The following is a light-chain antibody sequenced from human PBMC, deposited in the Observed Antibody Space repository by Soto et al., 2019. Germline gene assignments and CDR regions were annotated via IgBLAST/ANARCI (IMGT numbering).Light chain of an antibody. V-gene: IGKV1-5*03. CDR2: KAS. J-gene: IGKJ4*01. Sequence: DIQMTQSPSSLSASVGDRVTITCRASQGIDNYLAWYQQKPGKAPKLLIYKASSLESGVPSRFSGSGSGTEFTLTISSLQPDDFATYYCQQYNSYPLTFGGGTKVDIK. CDR1: QGIDNY. CDR3: QQYNSYPLT.